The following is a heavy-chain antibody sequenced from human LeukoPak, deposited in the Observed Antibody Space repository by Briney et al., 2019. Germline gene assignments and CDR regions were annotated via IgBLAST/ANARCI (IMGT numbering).Heavy chain of an antibody. CDR2: IYYSGST. V-gene: IGHV4-59*01. J-gene: IGHJ4*02. CDR3: ARVIVAAAYDY. D-gene: IGHD6-13*01. Sequence: PSETLSPTCTVSGGSISSYYWSWIRQPPGKGLEWIGYIYYSGSTNYNPSLKSRVTISVDTSKNQFSLKLSSVTAADTAVYYCARVIVAAAYDYWGQGTLVTVSS. CDR1: GGSISSYY.